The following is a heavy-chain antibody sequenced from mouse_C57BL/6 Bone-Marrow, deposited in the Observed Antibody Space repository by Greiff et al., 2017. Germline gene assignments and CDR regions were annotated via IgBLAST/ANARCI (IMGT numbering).Heavy chain of an antibody. CDR1: EYEFPSHD. D-gene: IGHD2-12*01. CDR2: INSDGGST. CDR3: ARQPTIVFYWDGDV. Sequence: EVKLVESGGGLVHPGASLKLSCESNEYEFPSHDMSWVRKTPEKRLELVAAINSDGGSTYYPDTMERRFIISRDNTKKTLYLQMSSLRSEDTALYDCARQPTIVFYWDGDVWGTGTTVTVSS. J-gene: IGHJ1*03. V-gene: IGHV5-2*03.